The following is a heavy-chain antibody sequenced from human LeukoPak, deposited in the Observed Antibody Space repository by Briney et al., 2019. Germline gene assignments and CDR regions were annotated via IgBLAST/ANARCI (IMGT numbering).Heavy chain of an antibody. Sequence: SQTLSLTCTVSGGSISSGSYYWSWIRQPAGKGLEWIGRIYTSGSTNYNPSLKSRVTISVDTSKNQFSLKLSSVTAADTAVYYCARSVWSGLTGYLHFDPWGQGTLVTVSS. CDR3: ARSVWSGLTGYLHFDP. CDR2: IYTSGST. CDR1: GGSISSGSYY. V-gene: IGHV4-61*02. J-gene: IGHJ5*02. D-gene: IGHD3-9*01.